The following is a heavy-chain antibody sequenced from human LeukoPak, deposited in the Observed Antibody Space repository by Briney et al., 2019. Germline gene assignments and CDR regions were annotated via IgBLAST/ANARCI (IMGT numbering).Heavy chain of an antibody. D-gene: IGHD3-22*01. J-gene: IGHJ3*02. CDR3: AKSLDGSGHYAFDI. CDR2: ISKDGSDK. V-gene: IGHV3-30-3*02. Sequence: PGGSLRLSCAASGFTFSDYAMHWVRQAPGKGLEWVAVISKDGSDKYYPGSVRGRFTISRDNSKNTLYLRRSSLRVEDTAVYYCAKSLDGSGHYAFDIWGHGTMVTVSA. CDR1: GFTFSDYA.